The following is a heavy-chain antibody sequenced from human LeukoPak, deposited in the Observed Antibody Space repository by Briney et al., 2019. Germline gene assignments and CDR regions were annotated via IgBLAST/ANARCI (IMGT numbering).Heavy chain of an antibody. CDR1: LDSTTSNF. V-gene: IGHV4-4*02. Sequence: SETLSLTCTVSLDSTTSNFWSWVRQPPGKGLEWIGEVHLDGRTNYNPSLESRLTMSVDVSENQVSLKLTSVTAADTAVYYCAREGGFYRPLDYSGQGTLVTVSS. J-gene: IGHJ4*02. CDR3: AREGGFYRPLDY. CDR2: VHLDGRT. D-gene: IGHD3-3*01.